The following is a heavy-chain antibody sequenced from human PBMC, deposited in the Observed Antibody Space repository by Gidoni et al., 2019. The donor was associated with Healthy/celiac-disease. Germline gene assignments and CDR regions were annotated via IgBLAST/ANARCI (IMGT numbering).Heavy chain of an antibody. CDR2: IRSSSSTI. J-gene: IGHJ4*02. CDR3: ARDLVGATPFDY. CDR1: GFTFSSYS. V-gene: IGHV3-48*02. D-gene: IGHD1-26*01. Sequence: EVQMVECGGGLGQHGRSLRLYCAASGFTFSSYSMNWCRQAPGKGLEWVSYIRSSSSTISYADSVKGRFTISRDNAKNSLYLQMNSLRDEDTAAYYCARDLVGATPFDYWGQGPLVTVSS.